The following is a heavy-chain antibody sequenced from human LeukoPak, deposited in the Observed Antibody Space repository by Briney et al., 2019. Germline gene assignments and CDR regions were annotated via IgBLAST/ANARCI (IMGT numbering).Heavy chain of an antibody. CDR3: ARLVYYYDSSGYYYDY. Sequence: SETLSLTCTASGGSISSYYLSWIRQPPGKGLEWIGYIYYSGSTNYSPSLKSRVTISVDTSKNQFSLKLSSVTAADTAVYYCARLVYYYDSSGYYYDYWGQGTLVTVSS. CDR1: GGSISSYY. J-gene: IGHJ4*02. V-gene: IGHV4-59*08. CDR2: IYYSGST. D-gene: IGHD3-22*01.